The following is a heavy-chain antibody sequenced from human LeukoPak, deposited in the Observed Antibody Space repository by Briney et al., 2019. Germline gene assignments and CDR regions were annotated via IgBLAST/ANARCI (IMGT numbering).Heavy chain of an antibody. V-gene: IGHV3-23*01. Sequence: PGGSLRLSCAASGFTFSTYGMHWVRQAPGKGLEWVSGISANGGTTYYADSVKGRCTISRDASKNTLYLQMNSLRAEDTALYYCAKYSDNWRFDYWGQGTLVTVSS. CDR2: ISANGGTT. D-gene: IGHD1-1*01. CDR3: AKYSDNWRFDY. J-gene: IGHJ4*02. CDR1: GFTFSTYG.